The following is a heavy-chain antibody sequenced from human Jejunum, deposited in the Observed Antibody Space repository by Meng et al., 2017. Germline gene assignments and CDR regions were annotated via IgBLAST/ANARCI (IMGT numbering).Heavy chain of an antibody. D-gene: IGHD5-24*01. Sequence: QVQLQESVPGLVKPSQTLSLTCPVSGGSLSSGGYYWNWIRQHAGRGLEWIGYIYYTGRTDYNPSLRSRVTISRDTSKNQFSLKVTSVTAADTAMYYCVARDGYNSPALGYWGQGNLVTVSS. J-gene: IGHJ4*02. CDR1: GGSLSSGGYY. CDR2: IYYTGRT. CDR3: VARDGYNSPALGY. V-gene: IGHV4-31*03.